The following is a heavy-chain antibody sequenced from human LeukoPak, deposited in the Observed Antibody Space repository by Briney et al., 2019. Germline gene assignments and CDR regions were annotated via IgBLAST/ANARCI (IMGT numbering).Heavy chain of an antibody. CDR3: ARGYCSSTSCYRGNGEDY. Sequence: GGSLRLSCAASGFTFSGFSMSWVRQSPTKGLEWVANIKQDGSERYYVDSVKGRFTISRDNAKNSLSLQMNNLRVDDTAVYYCARGYCSSTSCYRGNGEDYWGQGTLVTVSS. CDR1: GFTFSGFS. V-gene: IGHV3-7*03. J-gene: IGHJ4*02. CDR2: IKQDGSER. D-gene: IGHD2-2*01.